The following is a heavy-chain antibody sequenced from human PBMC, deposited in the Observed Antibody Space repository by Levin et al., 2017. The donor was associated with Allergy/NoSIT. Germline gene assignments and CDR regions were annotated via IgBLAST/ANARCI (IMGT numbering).Heavy chain of an antibody. Sequence: SGESLKISCEASGLIFSIYGMHWVRQAPGKGLEWVAITSNDESHKYYADSVKGRFTISRDNSKNTLYLQMNSLRPEDTAVYYCAKGGSFDSWGQGTLVTVSS. CDR3: AKGGSFDS. J-gene: IGHJ4*02. CDR1: GLIFSIYG. CDR2: TSNDESHK. V-gene: IGHV3-30*18.